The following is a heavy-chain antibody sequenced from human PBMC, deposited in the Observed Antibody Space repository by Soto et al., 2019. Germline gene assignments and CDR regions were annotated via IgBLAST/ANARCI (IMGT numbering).Heavy chain of an antibody. D-gene: IGHD2-2*01. CDR1: GFTFSSHS. CDR3: SKSAVPGTSWYFDF. Sequence: GGSLRLSGTASGFTFSSHSMTWVRQAPGKGLEWVSAISVGSISTYYADSVRGRFTISRDNSKNTLYLQMNSLRVEDKAVYYCSKSAVPGTSWYFDFWGRGTLVTVSS. J-gene: IGHJ2*01. V-gene: IGHV3-23*01. CDR2: ISVGSIST.